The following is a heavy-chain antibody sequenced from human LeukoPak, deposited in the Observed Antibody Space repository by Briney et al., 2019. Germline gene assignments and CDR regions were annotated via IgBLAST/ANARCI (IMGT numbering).Heavy chain of an antibody. CDR1: GFTFSSYW. CDR3: ARDLRPADH. V-gene: IGHV3-74*01. CDR2: INGDGTRS. J-gene: IGHJ5*02. Sequence: GGSLRLSCAASGFTFSSYWMVWVRQAPGKGLVWVSRINGDGTRSGYADSVRGRFTISRDNAKNTVDLQMDSLGPEDTALYYCARDLRPADHWGQGVLVTVSS.